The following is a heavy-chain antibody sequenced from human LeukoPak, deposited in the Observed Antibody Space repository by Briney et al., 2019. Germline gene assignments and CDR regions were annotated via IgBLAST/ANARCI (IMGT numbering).Heavy chain of an antibody. J-gene: IGHJ4*02. Sequence: SVKVSCKASGYTFTGYYMHWVRQAPGQGLEWMGWINPNSGGTNYAQKFQGRVTMTRDTSISTAYMELSRLRSDDTAVYYCAGSSGYSSSWYFDYWGQGTLVTVSS. D-gene: IGHD6-13*01. CDR3: AGSSGYSSSWYFDY. CDR1: GYTFTGYY. CDR2: INPNSGGT. V-gene: IGHV1-2*02.